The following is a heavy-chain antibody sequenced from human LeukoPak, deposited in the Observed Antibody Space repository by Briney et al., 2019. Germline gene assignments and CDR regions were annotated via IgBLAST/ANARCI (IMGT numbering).Heavy chain of an antibody. Sequence: GGSLRLSCAASGFTFSSYWMSWVRQAPGKGLEWVANIKQDGSEKYYVDSVKGRFTISRDNAKNSLYLQMNSLRAEDTAVYYCAKDPGPPRIAVAGTHFDYWGQGTLVTVSS. CDR1: GFTFSSYW. D-gene: IGHD6-19*01. V-gene: IGHV3-7*03. CDR3: AKDPGPPRIAVAGTHFDY. J-gene: IGHJ4*02. CDR2: IKQDGSEK.